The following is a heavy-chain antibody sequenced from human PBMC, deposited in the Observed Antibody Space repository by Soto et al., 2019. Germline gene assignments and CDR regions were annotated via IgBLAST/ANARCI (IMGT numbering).Heavy chain of an antibody. CDR1: GFTFSSYS. D-gene: IGHD1-26*01. Sequence: GGSLRLSCAASGFTFSSYSMNWVRQAPGKGLEWVSSISSSSSYIYYADSVKGRFTISRDNAKNSLYLQMNSLRAEDTAVYYCARDSGSYYQTPSTCDYWGQGTLVTVSS. J-gene: IGHJ4*02. V-gene: IGHV3-21*01. CDR2: ISSSSSYI. CDR3: ARDSGSYYQTPSTCDY.